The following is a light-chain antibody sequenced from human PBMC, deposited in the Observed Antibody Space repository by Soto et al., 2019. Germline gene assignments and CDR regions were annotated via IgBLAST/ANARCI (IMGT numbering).Light chain of an antibody. CDR1: QSISSW. CDR2: KAS. J-gene: IGKJ4*01. V-gene: IGKV1-5*03. Sequence: DIQMTQSPSTLFASVGDGVTITCRASQSISSWLAWYQQKPGKAPKLLIYKASSLESGVPSRFSGSGSGTEFTLTISSLQPDDFATYYCQQYNSYPLTFGGGTKVDIK. CDR3: QQYNSYPLT.